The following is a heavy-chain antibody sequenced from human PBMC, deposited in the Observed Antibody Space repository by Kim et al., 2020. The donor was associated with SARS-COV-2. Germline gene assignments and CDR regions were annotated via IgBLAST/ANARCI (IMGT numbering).Heavy chain of an antibody. V-gene: IGHV4-59*13. J-gene: IGHJ5*02. CDR1: GGSISSYY. CDR2: IYYSGST. D-gene: IGHD3-3*01. CDR3: ARVLRITIFGGTYGWFDP. Sequence: SETLSLTCTVSGGSISSYYWSWIRQPPGKGLEWIGYIYYSGSTNYNPSLKSRVTISVDTSKNQFSLKLSSVTAADTAVYYCARVLRITIFGGTYGWFDPWGQGTLVTVSS.